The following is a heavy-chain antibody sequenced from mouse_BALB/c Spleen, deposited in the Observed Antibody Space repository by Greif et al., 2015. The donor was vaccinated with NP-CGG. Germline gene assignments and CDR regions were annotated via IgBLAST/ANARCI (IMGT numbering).Heavy chain of an antibody. Sequence: EVQLQQSGGGLVQPKGSLKLSCAASGFTFNTYAMNWVRQAPGKGLEWVARIRSKSNNYATYYADSVKDRFTISRDDSQSMLYLQMNNLKTEDTAMYYCVSQLGLAYWGQGTLVTVSA. CDR2: IRSKSNNYAT. V-gene: IGHV10-1*02. J-gene: IGHJ3*01. CDR1: GFTFNTYA. CDR3: VSQLGLAY. D-gene: IGHD4-1*02.